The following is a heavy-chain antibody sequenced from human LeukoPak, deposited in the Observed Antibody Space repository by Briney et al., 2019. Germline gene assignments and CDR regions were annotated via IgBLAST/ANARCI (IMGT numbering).Heavy chain of an antibody. V-gene: IGHV3-23*01. CDR3: AKFRGDYYYYYYYMDV. D-gene: IGHD4-17*01. Sequence: GGSLRLSCAASGFTFSSYAMSWGRRALGKGLEWVSAIIGSGGSTYYAGSVKGRFTISRDNSKNTLYLQMNSLRAEDTAVYYCAKFRGDYYYYYYYMDVWGKGTTVTVSS. CDR2: IIGSGGST. J-gene: IGHJ6*03. CDR1: GFTFSSYA.